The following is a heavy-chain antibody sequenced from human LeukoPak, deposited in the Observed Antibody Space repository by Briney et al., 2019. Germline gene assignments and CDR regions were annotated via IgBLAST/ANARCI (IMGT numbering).Heavy chain of an antibody. D-gene: IGHD2-21*01. V-gene: IGHV3-23*01. CDR1: GFTFSSYA. Sequence: GGSLRLSCAASGFTFSSYAMSWVRQAPGRGLEWVSAISGSGGSTYYADSVKGRFTISRDNSKNTLYLQMNSLRAEDTAVYYCAKVVGDPYYFDYWGQGTLVTVSS. J-gene: IGHJ4*02. CDR2: ISGSGGST. CDR3: AKVVGDPYYFDY.